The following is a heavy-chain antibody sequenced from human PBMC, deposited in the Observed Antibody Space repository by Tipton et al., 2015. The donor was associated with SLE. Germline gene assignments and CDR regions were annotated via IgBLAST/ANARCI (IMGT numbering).Heavy chain of an antibody. Sequence: LALTCDVNGGSFSGYYWSWVRQSPGKGLEWIGEVNHLGTIYYNASLRSRVTISIDTSKSHFSLKLTSVTAADTAVYYCARMEGMITYGGIAGLWGQGTVVTVSS. V-gene: IGHV4-34*01. CDR3: ARMEGMITYGGIAGL. CDR2: VNHLGTI. CDR1: GGSFSGYY. J-gene: IGHJ4*02. D-gene: IGHD3-16*01.